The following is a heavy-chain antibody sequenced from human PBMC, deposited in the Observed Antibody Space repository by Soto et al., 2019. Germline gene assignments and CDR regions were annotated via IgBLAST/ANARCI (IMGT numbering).Heavy chain of an antibody. D-gene: IGHD5-18*01. CDR1: GGTFNNYP. CDR2: SIPIFGTA. J-gene: IGHJ6*02. V-gene: IGHV1-69*01. CDR3: ARGLGYSVDDNLHYTDIYV. Sequence: QVQLVQYGAAVKKPASSVMVSFTASGGTFNNYPLNRVRQSPGEGLECMGGSIPIFGTANDAQNFQGRATISVDESTSSAYIELSSMRSDDMAVYYCARGLGYSVDDNLHYTDIYVWGQWNTVAVSS.